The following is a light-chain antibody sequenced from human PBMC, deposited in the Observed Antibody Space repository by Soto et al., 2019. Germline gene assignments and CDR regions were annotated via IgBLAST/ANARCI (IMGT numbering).Light chain of an antibody. CDR1: SSNIGGNP. V-gene: IGLV1-44*01. Sequence: QSVVTQPPSASGTPGQRVTISCFGSSSNIGGNPVNWYQQLPGTAPKLLIYSNDQRPSGVPDRFSGPKSGTSASLGTSRFQSDDDADYYCAAWDDSLNGLFVFGTGTKLTVL. J-gene: IGLJ1*01. CDR3: AAWDDSLNGLFV. CDR2: SND.